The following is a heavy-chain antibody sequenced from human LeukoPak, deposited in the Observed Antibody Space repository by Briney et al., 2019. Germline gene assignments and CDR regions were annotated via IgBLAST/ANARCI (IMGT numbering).Heavy chain of an antibody. CDR1: GGSFSGYY. CDR2: INHSGST. Sequence: SETLSLTCAVYGGSFSGYYWSWIRQPPGKGLEWIGEINHSGSTNYNPSLKSRVTISVDTSKNQFSLKLSSVTAADTAVYYCARGRVVVPAAIQGFYMDVWGKGTTDTVSS. D-gene: IGHD2-2*01. CDR3: ARGRVVVPAAIQGFYMDV. J-gene: IGHJ6*03. V-gene: IGHV4-34*01.